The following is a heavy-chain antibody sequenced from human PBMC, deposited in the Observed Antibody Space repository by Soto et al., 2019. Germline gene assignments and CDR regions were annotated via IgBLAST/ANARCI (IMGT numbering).Heavy chain of an antibody. V-gene: IGHV4-30-4*08. J-gene: IGHJ6*02. CDR1: GDSISGEYYH. D-gene: IGHD1-1*01. CDR2: VHHSGSI. Sequence: SETLSLTCTVSGDSISGEYYHWTWIRQSPGKGLEWIGYVHHSGSILYNPSLQSRLTISVDTSKNQFSLHLSSVTAADTAVYFCAREDDGRDSLDVWGQGTTVTVSS. CDR3: AREDDGRDSLDV.